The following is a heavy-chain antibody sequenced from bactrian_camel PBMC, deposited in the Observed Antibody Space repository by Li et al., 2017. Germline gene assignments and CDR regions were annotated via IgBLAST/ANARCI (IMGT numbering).Heavy chain of an antibody. D-gene: IGHD1*01. CDR3: AACGSEY. V-gene: IGHV3S53*01. J-gene: IGHJ4*01. CDR2: IDSDGHP. CDR1: RYTYS. Sequence: HVQLVESGGGSVQAGGSLKLSCAASRYTYSMGWFRQTPGKEREAVAFIDSDGHPTYHAALKGRFTISRDKDKNMLYLQMNSLQTEDTAMYYCAACGSEYWGQGTQVTVS.